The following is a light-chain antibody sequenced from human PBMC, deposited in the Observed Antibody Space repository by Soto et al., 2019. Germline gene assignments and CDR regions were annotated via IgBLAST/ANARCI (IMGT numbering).Light chain of an antibody. CDR3: QHYSTSSPWT. CDR1: QSIGSW. J-gene: IGKJ1*01. Sequence: DIQISPSPFTPSSSVGGRGPVPCRCSQSIGSWLAWYQQKPGKAPKFLIHDASSLASGVPSRFSGSGSGTEFTLTISSLQPDDFATYYCQHYSTSSPWTFGQGTKVDIK. CDR2: DAS. V-gene: IGKV1-5*01.